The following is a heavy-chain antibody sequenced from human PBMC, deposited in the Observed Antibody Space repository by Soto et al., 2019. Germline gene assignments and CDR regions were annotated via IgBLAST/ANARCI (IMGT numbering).Heavy chain of an antibody. CDR3: ARDPNFDDFLSMDV. Sequence: ASVEVSCRASGYTFTSYAMHWVRQAPGQRLEWMGWINAGNGNTKYSQKFQGRVTITRDTSASTAYMELSSLRSEDTAVYYCARDPNFDDFLSMDVWGQGTTVTVS. CDR1: GYTFTSYA. V-gene: IGHV1-3*01. J-gene: IGHJ6*02. D-gene: IGHD3-3*01. CDR2: INAGNGNT.